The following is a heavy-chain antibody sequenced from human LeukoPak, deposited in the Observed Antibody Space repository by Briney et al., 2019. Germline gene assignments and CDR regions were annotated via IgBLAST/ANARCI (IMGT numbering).Heavy chain of an antibody. CDR3: ARARDNYDNSGSSALEY. V-gene: IGHV3-23*01. J-gene: IGHJ4*02. CDR1: GFTFSNFA. D-gene: IGHD3-22*01. CDR2: ITTTGGST. Sequence: GGSLRLSCAASGFTFSNFAMSWVRQAPGKGLEWVSTITTTGGSTYYADSVRGRFTISRDNSKNTLYLQMNSLRGEGTALYYCARARDNYDNSGSSALEYWGQGTLVTVSS.